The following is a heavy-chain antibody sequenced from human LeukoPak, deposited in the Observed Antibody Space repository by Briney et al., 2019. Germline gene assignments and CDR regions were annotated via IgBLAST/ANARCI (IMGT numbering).Heavy chain of an antibody. CDR3: TTDEDWNYARKDV. Sequence: GGSLRLSCAASGFTFNYAWMSWVHQVPGKGLEWVGQTVSEIDGGTTDYAAPVKGRFTISRDDSKSTLYLQMNSLKIEDTAVYYCTTDEDWNYARKDVWGQGATVIVSS. CDR1: GFTFNYAW. J-gene: IGHJ6*02. CDR2: TVSEIDGGTT. D-gene: IGHD1-7*01. V-gene: IGHV3-15*04.